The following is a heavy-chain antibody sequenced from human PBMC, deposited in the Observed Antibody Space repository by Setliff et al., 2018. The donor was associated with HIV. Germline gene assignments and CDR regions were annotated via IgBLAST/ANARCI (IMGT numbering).Heavy chain of an antibody. CDR1: GFTFSFYG. Sequence: PGGSLRLSCAASGFTFSFYGMHWVRQAPGKGLEWVAFIRYDDSYKFYADSVKGRFTISRDNSKNTLYLQMNSLRTEDTAVYYCAADRGWDTFTIWGQGTEVTVSS. J-gene: IGHJ3*02. D-gene: IGHD5-18*01. V-gene: IGHV3-30*02. CDR3: AADRGWDTFTI. CDR2: IRYDDSYK.